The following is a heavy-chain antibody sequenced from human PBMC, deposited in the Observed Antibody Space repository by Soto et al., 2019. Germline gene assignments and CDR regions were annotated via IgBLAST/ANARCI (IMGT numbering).Heavy chain of an antibody. D-gene: IGHD3-10*01. J-gene: IGHJ5*02. Sequence: SETLSLTCSVSGASIYNGGYFWSWIRQSPGKGLEWIGHIHNSGSPYNNTSLKSRVTISVDTSKNQFSLKLSSVTAADTAVYYCARLGNYYQSLDPWGPGTLVTVSS. CDR3: ARLGNYYQSLDP. CDR2: IHNSGSP. CDR1: GASIYNGGYF. V-gene: IGHV4-30-4*01.